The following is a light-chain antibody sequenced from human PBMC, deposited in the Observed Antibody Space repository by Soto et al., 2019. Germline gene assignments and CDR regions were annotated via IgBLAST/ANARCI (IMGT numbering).Light chain of an antibody. Sequence: SYELTQPPSVSVSPGQTASITCSGDKLGDKYACWYQQKPGQSPVVVIYQDGKRPSGIPERFSGTNSGNTATLTISGTQAMDEADYYCQAWDSSTAGVFGTGTKLTVL. J-gene: IGLJ1*01. CDR2: QDG. CDR1: KLGDKY. CDR3: QAWDSSTAGV. V-gene: IGLV3-1*01.